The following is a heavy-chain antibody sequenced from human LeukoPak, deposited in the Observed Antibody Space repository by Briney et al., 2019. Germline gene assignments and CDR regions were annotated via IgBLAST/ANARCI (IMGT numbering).Heavy chain of an antibody. Sequence: ASVKVSCKASGGTFSGYAISWVRQAPGQGLEWMGGIIPIFGTANYAQKFQGRVTITADESTSTAYMELSSLRSEDTAVYYCARDQSGYSRGLFDYWGQGTLLTVSS. V-gene: IGHV1-69*13. J-gene: IGHJ4*02. CDR3: ARDQSGYSRGLFDY. CDR2: IIPIFGTA. D-gene: IGHD6-13*01. CDR1: GGTFSGYA.